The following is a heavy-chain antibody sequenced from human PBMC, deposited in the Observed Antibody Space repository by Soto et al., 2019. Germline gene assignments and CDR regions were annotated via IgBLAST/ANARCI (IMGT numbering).Heavy chain of an antibody. Sequence: ASVKVSCKASGYTFTTYGISWVRQAPGQGLEWMGWISPYNGTTKYAEKFQGEMTMTTDTATSTAYMDLRSLRSDDTAVYYCARNGERDTGLNFYYYLHGMDAWGQGTRVTVSS. D-gene: IGHD1-1*01. CDR2: ISPYNGTT. CDR1: GYTFTTYG. J-gene: IGHJ6*02. CDR3: ARNGERDTGLNFYYYLHGMDA. V-gene: IGHV1-18*04.